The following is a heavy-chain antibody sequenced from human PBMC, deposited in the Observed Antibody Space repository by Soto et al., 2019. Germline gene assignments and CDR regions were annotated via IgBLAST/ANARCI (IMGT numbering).Heavy chain of an antibody. CDR1: GFTFRSYA. Sequence: GGSLRLSCAASGFTFRSYAMSWVRQAPGKGLEWVSVISDVGYNTYYADSVKGRFTISRDNSKNTLYLQINSLSAEDTAVYYCAKERKGPPYYTSGSNYYYYHGLDVWGQGTTVTVSS. J-gene: IGHJ6*02. V-gene: IGHV3-23*01. D-gene: IGHD3-10*01. CDR3: AKERKGPPYYTSGSNYYYYHGLDV. CDR2: ISDVGYNT.